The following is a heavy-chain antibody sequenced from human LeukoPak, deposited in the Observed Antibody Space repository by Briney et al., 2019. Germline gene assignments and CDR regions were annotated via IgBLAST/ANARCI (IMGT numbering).Heavy chain of an antibody. D-gene: IGHD3-10*01. CDR1: GFTFSSYA. V-gene: IGHV3-23*01. CDR2: ISGSGGST. J-gene: IGHJ4*02. Sequence: GGSLRLSCAASGFTFSSYAMSWVRQAPGKGLEWVSAISGSGGSTYYADSVKGRFTISRDNSKNTLYLQMNSLRAEDTAVYYCAKASNYGSGSYYPRGLDYWGQGTLVTVSS. CDR3: AKASNYGSGSYYPRGLDY.